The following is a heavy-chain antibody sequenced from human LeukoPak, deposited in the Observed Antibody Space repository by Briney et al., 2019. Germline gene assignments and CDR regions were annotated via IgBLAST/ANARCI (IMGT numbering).Heavy chain of an antibody. D-gene: IGHD7-27*01. CDR1: GFTFSTSS. V-gene: IGHV3-48*04. J-gene: IGHJ3*02. CDR2: ITRSSSSI. CDR3: ATGDRGVFAM. Sequence: GGSLRLSCAASGFTFSTSSMNWARQAPGKGLEWVSYITRSSSSIYYADSVKGRFTISRDNAENSLYLQMNSLRVEDTAVYYCATGDRGVFAMWGQGTMVIVSS.